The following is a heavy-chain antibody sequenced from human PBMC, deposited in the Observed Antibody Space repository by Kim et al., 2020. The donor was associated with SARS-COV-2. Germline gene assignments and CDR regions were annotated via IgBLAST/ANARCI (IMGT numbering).Heavy chain of an antibody. D-gene: IGHD2-15*01. CDR3: ARDLTSGSNNWFDP. CDR2: ISHDGSKQ. CDR1: GFSFSVYG. J-gene: IGHJ5*02. V-gene: IGHV3-30*12. Sequence: GGSLRLSCVASGFSFSVYGMHWVRRAPGKGLEWVAVISHDGSKQNHVDSVKGRFTISRDNSKNTLYLQMSSLRAEDTAVYYCARDLTSGSNNWFDPWGQGALVRVSS.